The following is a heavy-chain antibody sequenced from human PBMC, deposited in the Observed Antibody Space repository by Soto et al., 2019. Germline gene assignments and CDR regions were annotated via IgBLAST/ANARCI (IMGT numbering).Heavy chain of an antibody. J-gene: IGHJ3*02. D-gene: IGHD3-22*01. Sequence: ASVKVSCKASGYTFTSYAMHWVRQAPGQRLEWMGWINAGNGNTKYSQKFQGRVTITRDTSASTAYMDLSSLRSEDTAVYYCARDRIWDDYYDSSGYKKSAFDIWGQGTMVTVSS. CDR3: ARDRIWDDYYDSSGYKKSAFDI. CDR2: INAGNGNT. V-gene: IGHV1-3*01. CDR1: GYTFTSYA.